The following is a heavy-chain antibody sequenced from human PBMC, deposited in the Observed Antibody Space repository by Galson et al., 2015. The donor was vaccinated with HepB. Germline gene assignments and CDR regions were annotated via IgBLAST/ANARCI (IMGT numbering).Heavy chain of an antibody. V-gene: IGHV5-51*03. D-gene: IGHD3-16*02. J-gene: IGHJ4*02. CDR1: GYSVTSYW. Sequence: QSGAEVKKPGESLKISCKGSGYSVTSYWIGWVRQMPGKGLEWMGIIYPGDSDTRYSPSFQGQVTISADKSISTAYLQWSSLKASDTAMYYCARRRTFGGVIVTDFDYWGQGTLVTVSS. CDR2: IYPGDSDT. CDR3: ARRRTFGGVIVTDFDY.